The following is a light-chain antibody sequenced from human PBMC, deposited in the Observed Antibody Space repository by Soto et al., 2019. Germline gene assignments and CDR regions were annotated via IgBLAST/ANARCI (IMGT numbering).Light chain of an antibody. CDR3: QQCSNWPPT. CDR2: DAS. J-gene: IGKJ5*01. V-gene: IGKV3-11*01. Sequence: EIVLTQSPVTLSLSPGERATLSCRASQSVSRYLGWYQQKPGQAPRLLISDASNRATGIPARFTGSGSGTDFTLTISRLESEDFAVYYCQQCSNWPPTFGQGTRLEIK. CDR1: QSVSRY.